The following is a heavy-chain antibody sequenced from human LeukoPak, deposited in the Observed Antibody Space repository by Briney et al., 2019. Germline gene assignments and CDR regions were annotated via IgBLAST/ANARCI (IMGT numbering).Heavy chain of an antibody. J-gene: IGHJ4*02. CDR1: GFTFSSYW. V-gene: IGHV3-7*03. Sequence: PGGSLRLSCAASGFTFSSYWMSWVRQAPGKGLEWVANIKQDGSEKYYVDSVKGRFTTSRDNAKNSLYLQMNSLRAEDTAVYYCARVGLWNYYDSSGYYNDYWGQGTLVTVSS. D-gene: IGHD3-22*01. CDR2: IKQDGSEK. CDR3: ARVGLWNYYDSSGYYNDY.